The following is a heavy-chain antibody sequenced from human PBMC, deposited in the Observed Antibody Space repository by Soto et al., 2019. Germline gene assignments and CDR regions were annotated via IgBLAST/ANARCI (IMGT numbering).Heavy chain of an antibody. V-gene: IGHV3-23*01. CDR3: AKACGGYCSQYFDY. CDR2: ISGSGGRT. Sequence: EVQLLESGGGLVQPGGSLRLSCAASGFTFSHYAMSWVRQAPGKGLEWVSTISGSGGRTYYVDSVKGRFTISRDDSKNTLYLQMNSLRAEDTAVYYCAKACGGYCSQYFDYWGQGTLVSVSS. CDR1: GFTFSHYA. J-gene: IGHJ4*02. D-gene: IGHD2-21*02.